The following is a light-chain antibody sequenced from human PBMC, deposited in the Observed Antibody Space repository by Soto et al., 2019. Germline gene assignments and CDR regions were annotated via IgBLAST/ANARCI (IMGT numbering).Light chain of an antibody. V-gene: IGKV3-15*01. CDR2: GAS. Sequence: EIMMTQSPATLSVSPRERATLSCRASQTVARNLAWYQQKPGQAPRLLIHGASTRATGVSARFSGSGSGTEFTLTISSLQSEDFAVYYCQQYHNWPPQYTFGQGTKLQIK. CDR3: QQYHNWPPQYT. J-gene: IGKJ2*01. CDR1: QTVARN.